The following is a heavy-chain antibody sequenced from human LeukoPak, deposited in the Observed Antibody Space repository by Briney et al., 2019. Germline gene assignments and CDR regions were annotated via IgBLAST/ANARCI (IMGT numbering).Heavy chain of an antibody. CDR2: IYHSGST. V-gene: IGHV4-38-2*02. CDR3: ARSLQTRYDYLWGNYRYTDPKGPSYYFDY. Sequence: SETLSLTCTVSGYSISSGYYWGWIRQPPGKGLEWIGSIYHSGSTYYDPSLKSRVIISVDTSKNQFSLKLSSVTAADTAVYYCARSLQTRYDYLWGNYRYTDPKGPSYYFDYWGQGTLVTVSS. J-gene: IGHJ4*02. CDR1: GYSISSGYY. D-gene: IGHD3-16*02.